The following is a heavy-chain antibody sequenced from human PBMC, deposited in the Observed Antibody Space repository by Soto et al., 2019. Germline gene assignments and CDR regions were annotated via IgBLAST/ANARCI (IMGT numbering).Heavy chain of an antibody. CDR3: AQLPWKQLWPRAPVVN. Sequence: PGGSLRHSCAASGFTFIDYAMHWVRQATGKGLEWVAVVSHDGRNTHYADSVKGRFTISRDSSKNTVSLEMTSLRAEDTATYYCAQLPWKQLWPRAPVVNWGQGTPVTVSS. V-gene: IGHV3-30*03. CDR1: GFTFIDYA. J-gene: IGHJ4*02. D-gene: IGHD5-18*01. CDR2: VSHDGRNT.